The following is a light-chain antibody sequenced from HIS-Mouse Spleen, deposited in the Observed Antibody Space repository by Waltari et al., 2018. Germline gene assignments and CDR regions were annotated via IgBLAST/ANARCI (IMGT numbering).Light chain of an antibody. Sequence: QSALTQPASVSGSPGQSITISCTGTLSDVGGYNYDSWYQQHPGKAPKLMIYDVSNRPSGVSNRFSGSKSGNTASLTISGLQAEDEADYYCSSYTSSSTVVFGGGTKLTVL. CDR3: SSYTSSSTVV. CDR2: DVS. J-gene: IGLJ2*01. V-gene: IGLV2-14*03. CDR1: LSDVGGYNY.